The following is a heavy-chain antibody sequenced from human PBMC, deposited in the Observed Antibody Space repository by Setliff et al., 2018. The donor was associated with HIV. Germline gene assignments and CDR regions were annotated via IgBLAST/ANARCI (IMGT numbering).Heavy chain of an antibody. CDR3: ARARGGTGPDY. V-gene: IGHV4-31*03. CDR1: GGSVSSGGYY. D-gene: IGHD3-16*01. J-gene: IGHJ4*02. Sequence: NPSETLSLTCTVSGGSVSSGGYYWSWIRQYPGKGLEWIGYIQDSGTTYYNPSLKSRLTISLDTSKNQSSLILNSVIAADTAVYYCARARGGTGPDYWGQGTLVTVSS. CDR2: IQDSGTT.